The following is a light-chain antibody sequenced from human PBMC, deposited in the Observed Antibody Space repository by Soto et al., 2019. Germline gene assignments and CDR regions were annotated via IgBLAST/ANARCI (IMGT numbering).Light chain of an antibody. CDR2: DAS. J-gene: IGKJ1*01. Sequence: DIVLTQSPATLSLSPGERANLSWRASQSVSSYLAWYQQKPGQAPRLLIHDASNRATGIPDRFSGSGSGTDFTLTISSLQSEDLAVYYCQQYNNWPPRTFGQGTKVDIK. V-gene: IGKV3-11*01. CDR1: QSVSSY. CDR3: QQYNNWPPRT.